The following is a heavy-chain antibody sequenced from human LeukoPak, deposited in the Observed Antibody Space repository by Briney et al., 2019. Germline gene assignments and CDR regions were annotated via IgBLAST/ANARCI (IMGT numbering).Heavy chain of an antibody. J-gene: IGHJ4*02. V-gene: IGHV1-2*02. Sequence: ASVKVSCKASGYTFTGYYIHWVRQAPGQGLEWMGWINPNSGGTNYAQKFQGRVTMTRDTSISTAYMELSRLRSDDTAVYHCARATNVRQWLVSSLDYWGQGTLVTVSS. CDR3: ARATNVRQWLVSSLDY. CDR2: INPNSGGT. CDR1: GYTFTGYY. D-gene: IGHD6-19*01.